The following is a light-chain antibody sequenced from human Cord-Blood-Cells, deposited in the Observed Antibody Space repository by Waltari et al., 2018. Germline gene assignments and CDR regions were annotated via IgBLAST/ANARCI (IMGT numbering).Light chain of an antibody. CDR1: SSDVGGSNY. CDR3: CSYAGSYSV. J-gene: IGLJ2*01. Sequence: QSALTQPRSVSGSPGQSVTISCTGTSSDVGGSNYVSWYQQHPGKAPKLMIYDVSKRPSGVPDRFSGSKSGNTASLTISGLQAEDEADYYCCSYAGSYSVFGGGTKLTVL. CDR2: DVS. V-gene: IGLV2-11*01.